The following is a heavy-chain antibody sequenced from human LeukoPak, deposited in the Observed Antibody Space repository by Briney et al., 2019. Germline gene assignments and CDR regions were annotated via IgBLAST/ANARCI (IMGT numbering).Heavy chain of an antibody. CDR1: DYSISSGYY. CDR3: ARGVDYYYGSGSYYLFDY. D-gene: IGHD3-10*01. J-gene: IGHJ4*02. Sequence: SETLSLTCTVSDYSISSGYYWGWIRQPPGKGLEWIGSIYHSGSTYYNPSLKSRVTISVDTSKNQFSLKLISVTAADTAVYYCARGVDYYYGSGSYYLFDYWGQGTLVTVSS. CDR2: IYHSGST. V-gene: IGHV4-38-2*02.